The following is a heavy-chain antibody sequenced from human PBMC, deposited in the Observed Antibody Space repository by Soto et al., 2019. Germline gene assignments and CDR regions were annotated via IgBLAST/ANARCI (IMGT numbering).Heavy chain of an antibody. J-gene: IGHJ6*02. V-gene: IGHV4-4*07. CDR1: GGSISSYY. D-gene: IGHD2-2*03. CDR2: IYSSGST. Sequence: KPSETLSLTCTVSGGSISSYYWSWIRQPAGKGLEWIGRIYSSGSTNFNASLKSRVTMSLDTSKSQFSLKLSSVTAADTAVYYCARDLGYCSSTSCYYSYGMDVWGQGTTVTVSS. CDR3: ARDLGYCSSTSCYYSYGMDV.